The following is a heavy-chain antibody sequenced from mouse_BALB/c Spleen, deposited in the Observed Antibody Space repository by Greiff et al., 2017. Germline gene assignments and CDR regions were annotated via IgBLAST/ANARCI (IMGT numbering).Heavy chain of an antibody. CDR3: TRSLYYGSSYGCAY. V-gene: IGHV1S81*02. Sequence: QVQLQQSGAELVKPGASVKLSCKASGYTFTSYYMYWVKQRPGQGLEWIGEINPSNGGTNFNEKFKSKATLTVDKSSSTAYMQLSSLTSEDSAVYVCTRSLYYGSSYGCAYWGQGTLVTVSA. CDR1: GYTFTSYY. D-gene: IGHD1-1*01. J-gene: IGHJ3*01. CDR2: INPSNGGT.